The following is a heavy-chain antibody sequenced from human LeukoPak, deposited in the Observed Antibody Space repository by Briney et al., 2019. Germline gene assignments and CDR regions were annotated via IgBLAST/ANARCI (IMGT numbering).Heavy chain of an antibody. CDR2: IRTKPKSYTT. CDR3: GRVGDYFANNGYSLDAVDA. J-gene: IGHJ3*01. CDR1: GFSFRDHY. D-gene: IGHD3-22*01. Sequence: PGGSLRLSCGASGFSFRDHYMDWVRQPPGKGLEWVGRIRTKPKSYTTDYAASVKGRFTISRDDSKNLLYLQMNSLKAEDTAVYYCGRVGDYFANNGYSLDAVDAWGRGTMVTVSS. V-gene: IGHV3-72*01.